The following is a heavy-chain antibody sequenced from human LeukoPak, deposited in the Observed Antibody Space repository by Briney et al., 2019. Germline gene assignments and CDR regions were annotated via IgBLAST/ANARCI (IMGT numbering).Heavy chain of an antibody. CDR3: ASVIAAAGTPDDY. CDR1: GFTFSSYG. V-gene: IGHV3-30*03. J-gene: IGHJ4*02. D-gene: IGHD6-13*01. Sequence: GGSLRLSCAASGFTFSSYGMHWVRQAPGKGLEWVAVISYDGSNKYYADSVKGRFTISRDNSKNTLYLQMNSLRAEDTAVYYCASVIAAAGTPDDYWGQGTLVTVSS. CDR2: ISYDGSNK.